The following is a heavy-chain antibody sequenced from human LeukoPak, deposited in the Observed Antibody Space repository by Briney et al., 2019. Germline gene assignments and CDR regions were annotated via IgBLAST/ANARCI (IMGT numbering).Heavy chain of an antibody. CDR2: ISGSAGST. Sequence: GGSLRLSCAASGFTFSSYAMSWVRQAPGKGLEWVSAISGSAGSTYYADSVKGRFTISGDNSKNTLYLQMNSLRAEDTAVYYCAKGGSGYYYGYWDQGTLVTVSS. CDR1: GFTFSSYA. D-gene: IGHD3-22*01. J-gene: IGHJ4*02. V-gene: IGHV3-23*01. CDR3: AKGGSGYYYGY.